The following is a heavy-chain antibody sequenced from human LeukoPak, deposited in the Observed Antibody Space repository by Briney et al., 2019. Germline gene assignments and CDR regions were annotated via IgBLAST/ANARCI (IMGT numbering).Heavy chain of an antibody. V-gene: IGHV4-59*01. Sequence: SETLSLTCTVSGGSISSYYWSWIRLPPGKGLEWIGDIYYSGSTNYNPSLKSRVTISVDTSKNQFSLKLSSVTAADTAVYYCARGPDTSTWYYYYMDVWGKGTTVTVSS. CDR1: GGSISSYY. D-gene: IGHD6-13*01. J-gene: IGHJ6*03. CDR2: IYYSGST. CDR3: ARGPDTSTWYYYYMDV.